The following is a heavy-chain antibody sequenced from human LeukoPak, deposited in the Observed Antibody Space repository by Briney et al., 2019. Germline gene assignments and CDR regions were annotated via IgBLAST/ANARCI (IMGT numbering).Heavy chain of an antibody. CDR3: ARGYGRGYSDGGDYFDY. V-gene: IGHV4-30-2*01. D-gene: IGHD5-18*01. Sequence: SETLSLTCTVSGGSISSGGYYWTWIRQPPGKGLEWIGYIYHSGSTHYNPSLKSRLTMSVDRSKNQFSLKLSSVTAADTAVYYCARGYGRGYSDGGDYFDYWGQGTLVTVSS. J-gene: IGHJ4*02. CDR1: GGSISSGGYY. CDR2: IYHSGST.